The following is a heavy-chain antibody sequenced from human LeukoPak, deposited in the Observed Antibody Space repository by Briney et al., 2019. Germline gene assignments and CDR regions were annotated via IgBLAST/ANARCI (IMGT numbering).Heavy chain of an antibody. V-gene: IGHV5-10-1*01. CDR1: GYSFTTYW. D-gene: IGHD6-25*01. J-gene: IGHJ6*02. CDR3: ARQAVDYYYGMDA. Sequence: GESLKISCKGSGYSFTTYWISWVRQMPGKGLEWMGRIDPSDSYTNYSPSFQGHVTMSADRSISTAYLQWSSLKASDTALYYCARQAVDYYYGMDAWGQGTTVTVSS. CDR2: IDPSDSYT.